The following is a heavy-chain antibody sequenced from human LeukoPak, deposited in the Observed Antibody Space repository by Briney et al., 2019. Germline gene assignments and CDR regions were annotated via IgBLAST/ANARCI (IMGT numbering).Heavy chain of an antibody. CDR2: IHYSGST. Sequence: GSLRLSCAASGFTVSSNYMSWIRQPPGKGLEWIGSIHYSGSTYYNPSLKSRVTISVDTSKNQFSLRLSSVTAADTAVYYCARGSIAPDYWGQGTLVTVSS. D-gene: IGHD6-6*01. CDR1: GFTVSSNY. V-gene: IGHV4-39*01. J-gene: IGHJ4*02. CDR3: ARGSIAPDY.